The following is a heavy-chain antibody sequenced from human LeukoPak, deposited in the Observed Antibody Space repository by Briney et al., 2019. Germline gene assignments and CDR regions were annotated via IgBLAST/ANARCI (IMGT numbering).Heavy chain of an antibody. CDR1: GFTFSSYA. J-gene: IGHJ2*01. CDR3: AKVRASWYFDL. CDR2: ISGSGGST. V-gene: IGHV3-23*01. Sequence: GGSLTLSCAASGFTFSSYAMSWVRRAPGKGLEWLSAISGSGGSTYYADSVKGRFTISRDNSKNTLYLQMNSLRDEDTAVYYCAKVRASWYFDLWGRGTLVTVSS.